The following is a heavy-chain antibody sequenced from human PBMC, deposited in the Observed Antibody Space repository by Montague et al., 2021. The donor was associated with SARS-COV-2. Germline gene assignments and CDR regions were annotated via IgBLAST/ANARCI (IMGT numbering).Heavy chain of an antibody. V-gene: IGHV3-33*01. CDR3: PRGSYGESGRFDY. CDR2: IRADAYDK. J-gene: IGHJ4*02. D-gene: IGHD4-17*01. Sequence: SLRLSCAAFGFNFKNYAMNWVRQAPNKGLEWVADIRADAYDKYYADSVKGRFTISRDDSKNTLYLQMNSLRGDDTAVYYCPRGSYGESGRFDYWGQGTLVSVSS. CDR1: GFNFKNYA.